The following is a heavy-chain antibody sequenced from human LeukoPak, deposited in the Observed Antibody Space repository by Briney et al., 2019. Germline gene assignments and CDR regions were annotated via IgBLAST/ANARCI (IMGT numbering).Heavy chain of an antibody. CDR3: VKDRQYSGYDCSTDY. J-gene: IGHJ4*02. CDR2: ISSSGSSI. CDR1: GFTFSDYY. Sequence: PGGSLRLSCAASGFTFSDYYMSWIRQAPGKGLEWVSYISSSGSSIYYADSVKGRFTISRDNAKNSQSLQMNSLRAEDTAVYYCVKDRQYSGYDCSTDYWGQGTLVTVSS. V-gene: IGHV3-11*01. D-gene: IGHD5-12*01.